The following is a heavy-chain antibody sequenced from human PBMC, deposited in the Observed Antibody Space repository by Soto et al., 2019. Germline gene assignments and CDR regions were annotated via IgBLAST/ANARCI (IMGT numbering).Heavy chain of an antibody. Sequence: SETLSLTCTVSGGSISSYYWSWIRQPPGKGLEWIGYIYYSGSTNYNPSLKSRVTISVDTSKNQFSLKLSSVTAADTAVYYCARGVAGLFDYWGQGTLVTVSS. CDR3: ARGVAGLFDY. D-gene: IGHD6-19*01. CDR1: GGSISSYY. CDR2: IYYSGST. V-gene: IGHV4-59*01. J-gene: IGHJ4*02.